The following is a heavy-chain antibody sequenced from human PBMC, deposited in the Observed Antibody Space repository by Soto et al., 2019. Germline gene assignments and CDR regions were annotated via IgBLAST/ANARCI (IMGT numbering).Heavy chain of an antibody. Sequence: ASVKVSCKASGYSFTDYHIHWVRQAPGQGLEWLGRINPKSGGTSTAQKFQGWVTMTRDRSISTVYMELTRLRSDDTALYFCARGHSTDCSNVVFSFFYNHEMDVWGQGTTVTVSS. V-gene: IGHV1-2*04. CDR3: ARGHSTDCSNVVFSFFYNHEMDV. CDR2: INPKSGGT. J-gene: IGHJ6*02. CDR1: GYSFTDYH. D-gene: IGHD2-8*01.